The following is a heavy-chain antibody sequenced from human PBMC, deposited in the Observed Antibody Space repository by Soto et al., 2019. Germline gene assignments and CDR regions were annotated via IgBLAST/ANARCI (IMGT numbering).Heavy chain of an antibody. CDR2: IDPSDSET. CDR1: GYHESNYW. J-gene: IGHJ4*02. V-gene: IGHV5-51*01. D-gene: IGHD6-13*01. CDR3: ARRSVSGYSRGNLFDF. Sequence: ESLNLSCTASGYHESNYWIGCVRQIPGKGLEWMGVIDPSDSETGYSPSFQGQVTISADRSISTAYLQWSSLKASDTAMYYCARRSVSGYSRGNLFDFWGQGTQVTVSS.